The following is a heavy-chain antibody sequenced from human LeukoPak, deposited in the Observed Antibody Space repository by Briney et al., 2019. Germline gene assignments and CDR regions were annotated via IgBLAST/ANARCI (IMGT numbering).Heavy chain of an antibody. CDR1: GGSFSGYY. V-gene: IGHV4-34*01. CDR3: ARGKGRIAARPGFYDY. D-gene: IGHD6-6*01. CDR2: INHSGST. J-gene: IGHJ4*02. Sequence: SETLSLTCAFYGGSFSGYYWSWIRQPPGKGREWIGEINHSGSTNYNPSLKSRVTMSVDTSKKQFSLKLRSVTATDTAVYYCARGKGRIAARPGFYDYWGQGTLATVSS.